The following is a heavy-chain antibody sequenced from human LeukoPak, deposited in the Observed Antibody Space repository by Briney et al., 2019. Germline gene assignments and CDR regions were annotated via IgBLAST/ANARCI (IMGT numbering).Heavy chain of an antibody. J-gene: IGHJ4*02. Sequence: GGSLRLSCASSGFTFSSYAMSWVRQAPGKGLEWVGRIRSKANGYATAYAASVKGRFTISRDDSKNTAYLQMNSLKTEDTAVYYCTRHHDPYYFDYWGQGTLVTVPS. V-gene: IGHV3-73*01. CDR2: IRSKANGYAT. CDR1: GFTFSSYA. CDR3: TRHHDPYYFDY.